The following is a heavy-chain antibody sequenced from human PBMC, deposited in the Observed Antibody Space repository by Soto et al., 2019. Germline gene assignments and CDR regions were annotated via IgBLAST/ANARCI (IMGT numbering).Heavy chain of an antibody. CDR1: GFTFNIYP. CDR3: ARDPNTSGGPNWASNFFDP. J-gene: IGHJ5*02. Sequence: SLRLSCAASGFTFNIYPMHWVRQAPGKGPEWVAVISNDGSNKIYADPGKGQFTISRDNSKSTLYLQMDSLRPDDTAVYYCARDPNTSGGPNWASNFFDPWGQGTLVTVSS. CDR2: ISNDGSNK. D-gene: IGHD7-27*01. V-gene: IGHV3-30-3*01.